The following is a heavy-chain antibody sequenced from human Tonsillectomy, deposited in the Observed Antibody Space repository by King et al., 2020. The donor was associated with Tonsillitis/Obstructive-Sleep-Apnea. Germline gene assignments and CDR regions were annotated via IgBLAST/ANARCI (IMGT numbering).Heavy chain of an antibody. CDR3: ARGWNYDFWSGYSNYYYYYMDV. D-gene: IGHD3-3*01. J-gene: IGHJ6*03. CDR2: IIPIFGTA. V-gene: IGHV1-69*01. CDR1: GGTFSSYA. Sequence: VQLVQSGAEVKKPGSSVKVSCKASGGTFSSYAISWVRQAPGQGLEWMGGIIPIFGTANYAQKFQGRVTITADESTSTAYMELSSLRSEDTAVYYCARGWNYDFWSGYSNYYYYYMDVWGKGTTVTVSS.